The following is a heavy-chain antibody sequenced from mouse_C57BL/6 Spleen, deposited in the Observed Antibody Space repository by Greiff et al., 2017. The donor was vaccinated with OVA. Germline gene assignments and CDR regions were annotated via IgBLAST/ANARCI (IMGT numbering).Heavy chain of an antibody. CDR2: IYPGSGST. CDR1: GYTFTSYW. V-gene: IGHV1-55*01. Sequence: QVQLKQPGAELVKPGASVKLSCKASGYTFTSYWIPWVKQRPGQGLEWIGDIYPGSGSTNYNEKFKSKATLTVDTSSSTAYMQLSSLTSEDSAVYYGARHRDFGDDGGWFACWGQGTLVTVSA. J-gene: IGHJ3*01. CDR3: ARHRDFGDDGGWFAC. D-gene: IGHD2-2*01.